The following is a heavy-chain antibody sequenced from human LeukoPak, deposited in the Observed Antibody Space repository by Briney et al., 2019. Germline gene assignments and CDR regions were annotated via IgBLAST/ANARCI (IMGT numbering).Heavy chain of an antibody. Sequence: PSETLSLTCAVSGGSISSSSAYWGWIRQPPGKGLEWIGRISYSGDTYYSPSLGSRVSLSVTTSKNQFSLKLTSLAATTPPSYFCARPFNVRSVYFDYWGQGTLVTVSS. J-gene: IGHJ4*02. V-gene: IGHV4-39*01. D-gene: IGHD1-26*01. CDR1: GGSISSSSAY. CDR2: ISYSGDT. CDR3: ARPFNVRSVYFDY.